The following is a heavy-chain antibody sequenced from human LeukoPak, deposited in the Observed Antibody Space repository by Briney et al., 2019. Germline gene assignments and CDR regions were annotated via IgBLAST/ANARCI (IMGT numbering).Heavy chain of an antibody. CDR1: GFTFSNHE. CDR2: ISSSGSST. CDR3: AREDGSQLDY. Sequence: GGSLRLSCATSGFTFSNHEMSWVRQTPGKGLEWVSYISSSGSSTYYADSVKGRFTISRDNAKSSLCLQMDSLRAGDTAVYYCAREDGSQLDYWGRGTLVTVSS. D-gene: IGHD1-26*01. V-gene: IGHV3-48*03. J-gene: IGHJ4*02.